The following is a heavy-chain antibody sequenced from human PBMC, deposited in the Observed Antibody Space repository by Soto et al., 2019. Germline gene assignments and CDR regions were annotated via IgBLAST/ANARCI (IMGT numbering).Heavy chain of an antibody. V-gene: IGHV3-53*01. CDR2: IYSGGST. CDR3: AREGGGVYCSGGSCYGRYFDF. J-gene: IGHJ4*02. CDR1: GFTVSNNY. D-gene: IGHD2-15*01. Sequence: LRLSCAASGFTVSNNYMSWVRQAPGKGLGWVSIIYSGGSTYYADSVQGRFTISRDNSKNTLFLQMSSLRTEDTAVYYCAREGGGVYCSGGSCYGRYFDFWGQGTRVTVSS.